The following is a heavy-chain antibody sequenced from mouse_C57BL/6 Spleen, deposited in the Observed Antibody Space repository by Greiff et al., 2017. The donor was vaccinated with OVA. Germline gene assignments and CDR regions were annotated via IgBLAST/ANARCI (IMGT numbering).Heavy chain of an antibody. V-gene: IGHV1-76*01. D-gene: IGHD3-3*01. Sequence: VKLMESGAELVRPGASVKLSCKASGYTFTDYYINWVKQRPGQGLEWIARIYPGSGNTYYNEKFKGKATLTAEKSSSTAYMQLSSLTSEDSAVYFCARRGDGAMDYWGQGTSVTVSS. CDR2: IYPGSGNT. J-gene: IGHJ4*01. CDR3: ARRGDGAMDY. CDR1: GYTFTDYY.